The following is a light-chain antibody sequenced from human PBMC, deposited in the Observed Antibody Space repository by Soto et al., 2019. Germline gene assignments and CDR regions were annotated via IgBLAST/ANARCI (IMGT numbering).Light chain of an antibody. V-gene: IGLV1-51*01. CDR2: DNN. CDR3: GTWDSSLRVVV. J-gene: IGLJ2*01. Sequence: QSVLTQPPSVSAAPGQKVTISCSGSSSNIGNNYVSWYQQLPGTAPKLLIYDNNERPSGIPDRFSGSKSGTSATLGITGLQTGDEADYYCGTWDSSLRVVVFGGGTKVTVL. CDR1: SSNIGNNY.